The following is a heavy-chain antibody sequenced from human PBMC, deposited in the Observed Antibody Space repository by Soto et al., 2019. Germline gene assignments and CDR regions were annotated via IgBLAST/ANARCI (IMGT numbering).Heavy chain of an antibody. CDR1: GYTFTGYY. Sequence: ASVKVSCKASGYTFTGYYMHWVRQAPGQGLEWMGWINPNSGGTNYAQKFQGWVTMTRDTSISTAYMELSRLRSDDTAVYYCARDRDAVVATSEDYGMDVWGQGTTVTVSS. CDR3: ARDRDAVVATSEDYGMDV. J-gene: IGHJ6*02. V-gene: IGHV1-2*04. D-gene: IGHD2-15*01. CDR2: INPNSGGT.